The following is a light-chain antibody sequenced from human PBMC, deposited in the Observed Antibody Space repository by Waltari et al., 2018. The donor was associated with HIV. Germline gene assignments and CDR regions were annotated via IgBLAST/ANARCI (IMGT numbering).Light chain of an antibody. J-gene: IGLJ3*02. CDR1: SNDVGGYSY. CDR2: EVS. V-gene: IGLV2-14*01. Sequence: QSALTQPASVSGSPGQSITISCTGTSNDVGGYSYVPWYQQHPGKAPKVVIYEVSNRPSGVSNRFSGSKSGNTASLTISGLQAEDEADYYCSSYASTSTRVFGGGTKLTVL. CDR3: SSYASTSTRV.